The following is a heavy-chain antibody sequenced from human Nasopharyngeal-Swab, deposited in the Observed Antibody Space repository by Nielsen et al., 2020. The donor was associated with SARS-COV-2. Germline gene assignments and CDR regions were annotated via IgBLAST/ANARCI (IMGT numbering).Heavy chain of an antibody. Sequence: CVRQAPGQGLEWMGGIIPIFGTANYAQKFQGRVTITADESTSTAYMELSSLRSEDTAVYYCASNPYCGGDCYGAFGIWGQGTMVTVSS. CDR2: IIPIFGTA. D-gene: IGHD2-21*02. J-gene: IGHJ3*02. V-gene: IGHV1-69*01. CDR3: ASNPYCGGDCYGAFGI.